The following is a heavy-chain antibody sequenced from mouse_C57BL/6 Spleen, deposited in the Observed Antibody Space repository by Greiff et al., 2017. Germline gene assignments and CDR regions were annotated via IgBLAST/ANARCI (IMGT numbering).Heavy chain of an antibody. Sequence: QVQLQQPGAELVRPGSSVKLSCKASGYTFTSYWMHWVKQRPIQGLEWIGNIDPSDSETHYNQKFKDKATLTVDKSSSTAYMQLSSLTSEDSAVYCCARTGNGYYAMDYWGQGTSVTVSS. CDR2: IDPSDSET. J-gene: IGHJ4*01. CDR1: GYTFTSYW. CDR3: ARTGNGYYAMDY. D-gene: IGHD4-1*01. V-gene: IGHV1-52*01.